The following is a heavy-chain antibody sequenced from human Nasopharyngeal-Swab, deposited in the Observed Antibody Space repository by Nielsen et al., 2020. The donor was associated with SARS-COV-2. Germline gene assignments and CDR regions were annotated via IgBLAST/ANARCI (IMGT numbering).Heavy chain of an antibody. V-gene: IGHV1-46*01. Sequence: ASVKVSCKASGYTFTSYYMHWVRQAPGQGLEWMGIINPSGGSTSYAQKFQGRVTMTRDTSTSTVYMELSSLRSEETAVYYCAREPRYYDYVWGSYRYGYFDYWGQGTLVTVSS. D-gene: IGHD3-16*02. CDR3: AREPRYYDYVWGSYRYGYFDY. CDR2: INPSGGST. CDR1: GYTFTSYY. J-gene: IGHJ4*02.